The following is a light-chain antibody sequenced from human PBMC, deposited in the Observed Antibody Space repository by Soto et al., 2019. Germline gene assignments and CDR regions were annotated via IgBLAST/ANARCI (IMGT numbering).Light chain of an antibody. V-gene: IGKV1D-13*01. J-gene: IGKJ4*01. CDR1: QGISSA. Sequence: AIQLTQSPSSLSASVGDRVTITCRASQGISSALASYQQKPGKAPKLLIYDASSLESGVPSRFSGSGSGTDFTLTISSLQPEDFATYYCQQFNNYPLTFGGGTKVEIK. CDR2: DAS. CDR3: QQFNNYPLT.